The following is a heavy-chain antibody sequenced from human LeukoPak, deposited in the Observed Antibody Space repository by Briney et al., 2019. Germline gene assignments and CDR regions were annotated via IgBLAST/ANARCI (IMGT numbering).Heavy chain of an antibody. CDR1: GGSFSGYC. V-gene: IGHV3-23*01. Sequence: ETLSLTCAVYGGSFSGYCWSWVRQAPGKGLEWVSAISGSGGSTYYADSVKGRFTISRDNSKNTLYLQMNSLRAEDTAVYYCAKDLKGMDVWGQGTTVTVSS. CDR3: AKDLKGMDV. J-gene: IGHJ6*02. CDR2: ISGSGGST.